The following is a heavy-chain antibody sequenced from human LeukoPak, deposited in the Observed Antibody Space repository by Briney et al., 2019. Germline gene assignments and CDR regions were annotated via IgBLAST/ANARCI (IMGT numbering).Heavy chain of an antibody. D-gene: IGHD5-24*01. J-gene: IGHJ3*02. Sequence: SETLSLTCTVSGGSISSSSYYWGWIRQPPGKGLEWIGSIYYSGSTYYNPSLKSRVTISVDTSKNQFSLKLSSVTAADTAVYYCARGLLDGYTHPAAFDIWGQGTMVTVSS. CDR1: GGSISSSSYY. CDR2: IYYSGST. CDR3: ARGLLDGYTHPAAFDI. V-gene: IGHV4-39*07.